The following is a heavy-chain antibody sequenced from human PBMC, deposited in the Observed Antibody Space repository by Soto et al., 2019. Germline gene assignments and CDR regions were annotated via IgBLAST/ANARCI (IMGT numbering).Heavy chain of an antibody. CDR3: ARPSYRYSGYWGMPDY. D-gene: IGHD5-12*01. J-gene: IGHJ4*02. CDR2: IYPGDSDT. CDR1: GYSFTSYW. Sequence: PGESLKISCKGSGYSFTSYWIGWVRQMPGKGLEWMGIIYPGDSDTRYSPSFQGQVTISADKSISTAYLQWSSLKASDTAMYYCARPSYRYSGYWGMPDYWGQGTLVTVSS. V-gene: IGHV5-51*01.